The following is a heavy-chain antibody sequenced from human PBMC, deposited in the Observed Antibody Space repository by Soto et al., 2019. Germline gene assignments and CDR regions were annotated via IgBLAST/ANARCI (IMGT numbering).Heavy chain of an antibody. Sequence: SETLSLTCTVSGGSISSYYWSWIRQPPGKGLEWIGYIYYSGSTNYNPSLKSRVTISVDTSKNQFSLKLSSVTAADTAVYYCAREKYSSSSGPIYYYYYYYMDVWGKGTTVTVSS. V-gene: IGHV4-59*01. CDR1: GGSISSYY. J-gene: IGHJ6*03. CDR3: AREKYSSSSGPIYYYYYYYMDV. D-gene: IGHD6-6*01. CDR2: IYYSGST.